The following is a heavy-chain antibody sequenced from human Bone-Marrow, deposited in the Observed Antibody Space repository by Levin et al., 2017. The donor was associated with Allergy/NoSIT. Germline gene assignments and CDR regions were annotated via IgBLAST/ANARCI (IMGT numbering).Heavy chain of an antibody. V-gene: IGHV4-59*01. CDR1: GGSISSYY. CDR3: ARVLEFDYDFWSGYPPGVAYGMDV. Sequence: SETLSLTCTVSGGSISSYYWSWIRQPPGKGLEWIGYIYYSGSTNYNPSLKSRVTISVDTSKNQFSLKLSSVTAADTAVYYCARVLEFDYDFWSGYPPGVAYGMDVWGQGTTVTVSS. D-gene: IGHD3-3*01. CDR2: IYYSGST. J-gene: IGHJ6*02.